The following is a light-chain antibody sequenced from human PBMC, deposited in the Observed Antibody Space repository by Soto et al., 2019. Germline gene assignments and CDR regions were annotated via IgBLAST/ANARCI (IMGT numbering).Light chain of an antibody. CDR1: QSVSSSY. V-gene: IGKV3-20*01. CDR3: QQYGSSPFT. J-gene: IGKJ3*01. CDR2: GAS. Sequence: ESVLTQSPGTLSMSPGERATLSCRASQSVSSSYSAWYQQKPGQAPRLLIYGASRRATGIPDRFSGSGSGTDCTLTSSRREPEDFAVYYCQQYGSSPFTFGPGTKVDIK.